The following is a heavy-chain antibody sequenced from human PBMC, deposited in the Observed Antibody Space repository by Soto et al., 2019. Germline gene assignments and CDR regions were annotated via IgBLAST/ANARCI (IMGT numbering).Heavy chain of an antibody. D-gene: IGHD3-16*01. CDR3: ARDAFYDPRHSDY. CDR2: INAGNGDT. CDR1: GYTFTSYP. Sequence: QVQLVQSGAEVKKPGASVKVSCKASGYTFTSYPMHWVRQAPGQGLEWMGWINAGNGDTKYSQKFQGRVTITRDTSAITAYMELSSLRSEDTAVYYCARDAFYDPRHSDYWGQGTLVTVSS. J-gene: IGHJ4*02. V-gene: IGHV1-3*01.